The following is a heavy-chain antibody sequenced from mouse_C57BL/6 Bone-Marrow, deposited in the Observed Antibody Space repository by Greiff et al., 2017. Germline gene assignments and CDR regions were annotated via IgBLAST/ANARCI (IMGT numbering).Heavy chain of an antibody. Sequence: EVQVVESGPGMVKPSQSLSLTCTVTGYSITSGYDGHWIRHFPGNKLEWMGYISYSGSPNYNPSLKSRISITHDTSKNHFFLKLNSVTTEDTATYYCARAGRLRRYFDVWGTGTTVTVSS. V-gene: IGHV3-1*01. CDR2: ISYSGSP. D-gene: IGHD2-4*01. J-gene: IGHJ1*03. CDR3: ARAGRLRRYFDV. CDR1: GYSITSGYD.